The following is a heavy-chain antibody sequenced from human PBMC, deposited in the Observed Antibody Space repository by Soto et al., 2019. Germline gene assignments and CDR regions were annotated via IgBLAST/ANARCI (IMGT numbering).Heavy chain of an antibody. CDR1: GFTFTSYW. Sequence: GGSLRLSCAASGFTFTSYWMHWVRQAPGKGLVWVSRINSDGSSTSYADSVKGRFTISRDNAKNVLYLQMNTLRAEDTAVYYCATLFSSLSVSPFQHLGQGTLFTVSS. V-gene: IGHV3-74*01. D-gene: IGHD6-6*01. CDR2: INSDGSST. J-gene: IGHJ1*01. CDR3: ATLFSSLSVSPFQH.